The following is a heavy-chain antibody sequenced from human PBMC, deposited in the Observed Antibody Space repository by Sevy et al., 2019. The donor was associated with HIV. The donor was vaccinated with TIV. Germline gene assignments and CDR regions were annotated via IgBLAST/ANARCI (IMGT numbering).Heavy chain of an antibody. Sequence: SETLSLTCTVSGGSISAYHWSWIRQPPGKGLEYIGYIHYTGTTNYNPSLKSRVTISVDTSKNQLSLKLSSVTAADTALYYCARAPPVRSGDDSLNWFDPWGQGTLVTVSS. CDR1: GGSISAYH. CDR3: ARAPPVRSGDDSLNWFDP. V-gene: IGHV4-59*01. J-gene: IGHJ5*02. CDR2: IHYTGTT. D-gene: IGHD5-12*01.